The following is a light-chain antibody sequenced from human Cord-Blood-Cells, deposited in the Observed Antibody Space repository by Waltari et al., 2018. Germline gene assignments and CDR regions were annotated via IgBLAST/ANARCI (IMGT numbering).Light chain of an antibody. CDR1: TSAVGGYKY. CDR2: DVS. J-gene: IGLJ2*01. CDR3: CSYAGSDTYVV. V-gene: IGLV2-11*02. Sequence: QSALTQPRSVSGSPGQSVTISCPGTTSAVGGYKYVSWYQPHPGKAPNHIVYDVSNPRSGLPVRFSGAKCGNTGSLTISGLRAEDEADYYGCSYAGSDTYVVFGGETKLTVL.